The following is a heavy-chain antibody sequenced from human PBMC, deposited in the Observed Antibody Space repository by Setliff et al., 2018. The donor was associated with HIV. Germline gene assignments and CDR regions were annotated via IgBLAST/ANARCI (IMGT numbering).Heavy chain of an antibody. CDR3: ARSTVTTGGSYYYGMDV. J-gene: IGHJ6*02. CDR2: INAGKGNT. Sequence: ASVKVSCKASGYSFTRYAMHWVRQAPGQRLEWMGWINAGKGNTKYSQKLQGRVTITRDTSASIVYMDPSSLRSEDTAVYYCARSTVTTGGSYYYGMDVWGQGTTVTVSS. CDR1: GYSFTRYA. D-gene: IGHD4-17*01. V-gene: IGHV1-3*01.